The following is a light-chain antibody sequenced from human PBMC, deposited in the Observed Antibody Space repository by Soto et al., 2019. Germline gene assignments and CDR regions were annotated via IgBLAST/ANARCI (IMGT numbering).Light chain of an antibody. J-gene: IGKJ5*01. CDR1: QCVGSS. V-gene: IGKV3-15*01. CDR3: QQYNNWPPIT. CDR2: GAS. Sequence: EIVMTQSPATLSVSPGERATLSCSASQCVGSSLAWYQQKPGQAPRLLVFGASTRATVIPSRFSGSGSGTEFTLTISSLQSEDFAFYYCQQYNNWPPITFGQGTRLEI.